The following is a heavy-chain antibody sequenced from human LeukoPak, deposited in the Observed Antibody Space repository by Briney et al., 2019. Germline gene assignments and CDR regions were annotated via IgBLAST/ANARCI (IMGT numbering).Heavy chain of an antibody. J-gene: IGHJ6*02. CDR2: IIPIFGTA. V-gene: IGHV1-69*13. CDR1: GGTFSSYA. CDR3: ARNRYCSGGSCSPRQYYSMDV. Sequence: SVKVSCKASGGTFSSYAISWVRQAPGQGLEWMGGIIPIFGTANYAQKFQGRVTITADESTSTAYMELSSLRSEDTAVYYCARNRYCSGGSCSPRQYYSMDVWGQGTTVTVSS. D-gene: IGHD2-15*01.